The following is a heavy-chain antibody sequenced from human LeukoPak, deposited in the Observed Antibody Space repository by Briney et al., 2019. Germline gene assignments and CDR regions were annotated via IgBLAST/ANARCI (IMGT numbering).Heavy chain of an antibody. Sequence: GGSLRLSCAASGFTFSSYAMSWLRQAPGKGLEWVSYISSSGSTTHYADSVKGRFTFSRDNAKNSLYLQMNSLRAEDTAVYYCARDQRGSYYGFFDYWGQGTLVTVSS. CDR1: GFTFSSYA. V-gene: IGHV3-48*03. J-gene: IGHJ4*02. CDR2: ISSSGSTT. D-gene: IGHD1-26*01. CDR3: ARDQRGSYYGFFDY.